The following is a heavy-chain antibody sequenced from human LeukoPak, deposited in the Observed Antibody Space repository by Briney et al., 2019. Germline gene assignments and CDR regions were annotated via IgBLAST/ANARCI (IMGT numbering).Heavy chain of an antibody. CDR2: IYPGDSDT. V-gene: IGHV5-51*01. CDR1: GYSFTSYW. CDR3: ARRLKEYYDFWSGYQYYYGMDV. J-gene: IGHJ6*02. Sequence: GESLKISCQGSGYSFTSYWIGWVRQMPGKGLEWMGIIYPGDSDTRYSPSFQGQVTISADKSISTAYLQWSSLKASDTAMYYCARRLKEYYDFWSGYQYYYGMDVWGQGTTVTVSS. D-gene: IGHD3-3*01.